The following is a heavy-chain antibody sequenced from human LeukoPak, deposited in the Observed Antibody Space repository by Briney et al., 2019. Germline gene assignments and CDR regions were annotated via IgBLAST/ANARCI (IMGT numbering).Heavy chain of an antibody. J-gene: IGHJ4*02. CDR2: INPSSGGT. CDR3: ARVNAATGNSLDY. D-gene: IGHD6-13*01. CDR1: GYIFTSYY. Sequence: GASVKVSCKASGYIFTSYYMHWVRQAPGQGLECMGWINPSSGGTNYAQKFQGWVTMTRDTSISTAFMELSRLKSDDTAVYYCARVNAATGNSLDYWGQGTLVTVSS. V-gene: IGHV1-2*04.